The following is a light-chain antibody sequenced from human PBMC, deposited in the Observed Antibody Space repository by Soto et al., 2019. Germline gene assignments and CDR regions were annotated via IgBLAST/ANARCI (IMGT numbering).Light chain of an antibody. CDR1: STDVGGYNY. Sequence: QSALTQPASVSGSPGQSIAISCTGTSTDVGGYNYVSWYQHHPGKAPKLMIYEVSNRPSGVSNRFSGAKSCNTASLTISGLQAEDEADYYCSSYTSDSTLVFGGGTKLTVL. CDR3: SSYTSDSTLV. J-gene: IGLJ3*02. V-gene: IGLV2-14*01. CDR2: EVS.